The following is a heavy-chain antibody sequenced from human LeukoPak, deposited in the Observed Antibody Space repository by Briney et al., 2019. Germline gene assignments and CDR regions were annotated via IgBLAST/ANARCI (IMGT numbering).Heavy chain of an antibody. J-gene: IGHJ6*03. V-gene: IGHV4-59*12. CDR3: ARRAYSSSSRVGYYYMDV. CDR2: IYYSGST. D-gene: IGHD6-13*01. Sequence: SETLSLTCTVSGGSISSYYWSWIRQPPGKGLEWIGYIYYSGSTNYNPSLKSRVTISVDTSKNQFSLKLSSVTAADTAVYYCARRAYSSSSRVGYYYMDVWGKGTTVTVSS. CDR1: GGSISSYY.